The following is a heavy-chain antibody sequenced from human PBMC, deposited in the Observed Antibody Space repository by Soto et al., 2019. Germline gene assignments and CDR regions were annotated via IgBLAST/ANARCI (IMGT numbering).Heavy chain of an antibody. D-gene: IGHD4-17*01. V-gene: IGHV4-59*01. CDR1: GGSISSYY. Sequence: SETLSLTCTVXGGSISSYYWSWIRQPPGKGLEWIGYIYYSGSTNYNPSLKSRVTISVDTSKNQCSLKLSSVTAADTAVYYCAREVAYGAPPYNWFDTWGQGTLVTVSS. CDR2: IYYSGST. J-gene: IGHJ5*02. CDR3: AREVAYGAPPYNWFDT.